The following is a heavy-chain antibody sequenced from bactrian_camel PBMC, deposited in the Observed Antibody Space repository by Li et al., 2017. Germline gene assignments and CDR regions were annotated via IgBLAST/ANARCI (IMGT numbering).Heavy chain of an antibody. CDR1: GHTDNSDC. Sequence: HVQLVESGGGSVQAGGSLRLSCSYSGHTDNSDCMGWFRQAPGKEREGVAAIGTDGRTTYTDSVQGRFAISRDNAKNTLYLQMNSLTPDDAAMYYCAADFRTVVAGCTFYDYTYWGRGTQVT. V-gene: IGHV3S55*01. CDR2: IGTDGRT. J-gene: IGHJ4*01. D-gene: IGHD6*01. CDR3: AADFRTVVAGCTFYDYTY.